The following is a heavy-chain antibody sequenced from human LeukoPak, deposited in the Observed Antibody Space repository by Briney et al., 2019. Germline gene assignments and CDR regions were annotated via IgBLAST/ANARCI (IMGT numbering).Heavy chain of an antibody. J-gene: IGHJ5*02. CDR3: ARDEAWGSHWFDP. V-gene: IGHV4-59*12. CDR1: GGSISGYY. D-gene: IGHD3-16*01. CDR2: ISYSGST. Sequence: SETLSLTCTVSGGSISGYYWSWIRQPPGVGLEWIGSISYSGSTNYNPSLKSRVTISVDTSKDQFSLNLISVTAADTAVYYCARDEAWGSHWFDPWGQGTLVTVSS.